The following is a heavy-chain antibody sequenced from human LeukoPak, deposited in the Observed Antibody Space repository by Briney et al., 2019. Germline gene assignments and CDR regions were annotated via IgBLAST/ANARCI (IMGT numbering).Heavy chain of an antibody. D-gene: IGHD3-3*01. V-gene: IGHV4-30-2*01. CDR1: GVSITSDTYC. J-gene: IGHJ4*02. CDR2: ILHSGST. Sequence: SQTLSLTCAVSGVSITSDTYCWSWIRQPPGRGLEWIGYILHSGSTYYNPSLKSRVTISIDTSKSQFSLKLSSVTAADTAVYYCARTRDFWSGYFDYWGQGTLVTVSS. CDR3: ARTRDFWSGYFDY.